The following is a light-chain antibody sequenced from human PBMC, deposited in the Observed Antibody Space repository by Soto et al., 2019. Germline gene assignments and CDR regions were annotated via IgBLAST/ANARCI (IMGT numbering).Light chain of an antibody. CDR1: SSNIGSNT. J-gene: IGLJ3*02. CDR3: AAWDDSLSGWV. V-gene: IGLV1-47*01. CDR2: RSN. Sequence: QSVLTQPPSASGTPGQRVTISCSGSSSNIGSNTVNWYQQLPGTAPKLLIYRSNQRPSGVPDRFSGSKSGTSASLAISGLRSEDEADYHCAAWDDSLSGWVFGGGTKLTVL.